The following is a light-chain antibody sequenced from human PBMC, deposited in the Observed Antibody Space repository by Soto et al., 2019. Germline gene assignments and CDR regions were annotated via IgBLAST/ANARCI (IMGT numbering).Light chain of an antibody. CDR1: SSDVGGYNY. J-gene: IGLJ2*01. V-gene: IGLV2-14*01. CDR2: DVS. Sequence: QSVLTQPASVSGSPGQSITISCTGTSSDVGGYNYVSWYQQHPGKAPKLMIYDVSNRPSGVSNRVSGSKSGNTASLTISGLQAEHEADDSCSSDTSSSTVVFGGGTQLTVL. CDR3: SSDTSSSTVV.